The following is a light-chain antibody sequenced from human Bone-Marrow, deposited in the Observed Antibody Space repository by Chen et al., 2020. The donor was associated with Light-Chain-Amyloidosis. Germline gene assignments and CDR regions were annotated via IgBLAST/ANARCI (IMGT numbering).Light chain of an antibody. CDR2: DDS. J-gene: IGLJ3*02. V-gene: IGLV3-21*02. CDR3: QVWDRSSDRPV. Sequence: SYVLTQPSSVSVAPGQTATIACGGTNIGSTSLPRYQQTPGQAPLLVVYDDSDRPSGIPERLSSSNSGNPATLTISRVEAGDEADYYCQVWDRSSDRPVFGGGTKLTVL. CDR1: NIGSTS.